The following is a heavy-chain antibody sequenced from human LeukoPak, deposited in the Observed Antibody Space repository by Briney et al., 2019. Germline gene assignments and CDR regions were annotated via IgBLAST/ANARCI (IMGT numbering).Heavy chain of an antibody. CDR3: ARVRGGDYGDYYYYYYMDV. V-gene: IGHV3-43D*03. J-gene: IGHJ6*03. D-gene: IGHD4-17*01. CDR1: GFTFDDYA. Sequence: PGGSLRLSCAASGFTFDDYAMHWVRQAPGKGLEWVSLISWDGGSTYYADSVKGRFTISRDNSKNSLYLQMNSLRAEDTAVYYCARVRGGDYGDYYYYYYMDVWGKGTTVTISS. CDR2: ISWDGGST.